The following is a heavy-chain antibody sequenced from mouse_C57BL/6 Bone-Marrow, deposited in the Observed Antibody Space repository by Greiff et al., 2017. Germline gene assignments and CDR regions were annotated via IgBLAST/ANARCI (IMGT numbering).Heavy chain of an antibody. CDR2: SRNKANDYTT. Sequence: EVHLVESGGGLVQSGRSLRLSCATSGFTFSDFYMEWVRQAPGKGLEWIAASRNKANDYTTEYSASVKGRFIVSRDTSQSILYLQMNALRAEDTAIYYCARDAWDCYFDVWGTGTTVTVSS. J-gene: IGHJ1*03. V-gene: IGHV7-1*01. CDR3: ARDAWDCYFDV. CDR1: GFTFSDFY.